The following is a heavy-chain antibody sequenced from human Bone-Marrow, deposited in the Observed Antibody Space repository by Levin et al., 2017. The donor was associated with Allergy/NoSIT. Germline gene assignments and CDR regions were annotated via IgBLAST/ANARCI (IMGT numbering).Heavy chain of an antibody. V-gene: IGHV4-34*01. D-gene: IGHD3-10*01. CDR1: GGSFSGYY. J-gene: IGHJ6*03. Sequence: SETLSLTCAVYGGSFSGYYWSWIRQPPGKGLEWIGEINHSGSTNYNPSLKSRVTISVDTSKNQFSLKLSSVTAADTAVYYCARGLSVRGNYYYYYYMDVWGKGTTVTVSS. CDR3: ARGLSVRGNYYYYYYMDV. CDR2: INHSGST.